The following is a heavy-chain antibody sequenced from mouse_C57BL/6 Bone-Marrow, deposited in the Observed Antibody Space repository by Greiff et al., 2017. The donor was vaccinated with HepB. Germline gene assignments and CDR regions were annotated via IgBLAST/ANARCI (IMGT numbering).Heavy chain of an antibody. J-gene: IGHJ3*01. V-gene: IGHV5-17*01. D-gene: IGHD1-1*01. CDR1: GFTFSDYG. CDR2: ISSGSSTI. CDR3: ARATVVATRAWFAY. Sequence: EVKLVESGGGLVKPGGSLKLSCAASGFTFSDYGMHWVRQAPEKGLEWVAYISSGSSTIYYADTVKGRFTISRDNAKNTLFLQMTSLRSEDTAMYYCARATVVATRAWFAYWGQGTLVTVSA.